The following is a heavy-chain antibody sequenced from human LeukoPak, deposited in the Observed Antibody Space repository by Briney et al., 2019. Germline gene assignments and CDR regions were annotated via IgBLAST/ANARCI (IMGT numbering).Heavy chain of an antibody. CDR3: ARDPSAGSES. Sequence: GGSLRLSYAASGFTFSSYGMHWVRQAPGKGLEWVANIKPDGSEKNYVDSVKGRFTISRDNAKSSLYLQMNSLRVEDTAVYYCARDPSAGSESWGQGTLVTVSS. D-gene: IGHD6-25*01. CDR1: GFTFSSYG. CDR2: IKPDGSEK. V-gene: IGHV3-7*01. J-gene: IGHJ4*02.